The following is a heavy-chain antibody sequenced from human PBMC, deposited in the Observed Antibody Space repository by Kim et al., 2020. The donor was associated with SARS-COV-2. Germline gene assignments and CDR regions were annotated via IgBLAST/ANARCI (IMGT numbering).Heavy chain of an antibody. CDR3: ARGYDESSGDSYYWFDP. J-gene: IGHJ5*02. V-gene: IGHV4-59*09. D-gene: IGHD3-22*01. Sequence: SLKSRVTISVDTSKNQFSLKLSSVTAADTAVYYCARGYDESSGDSYYWFDPWGQGTLVTVAS.